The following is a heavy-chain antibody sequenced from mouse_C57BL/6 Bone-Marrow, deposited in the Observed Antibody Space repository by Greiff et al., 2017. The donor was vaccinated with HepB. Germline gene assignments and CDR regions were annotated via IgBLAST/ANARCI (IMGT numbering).Heavy chain of an antibody. V-gene: IGHV1-7*01. Sequence: QVQLKESGAELAKPGASVKLSCKASGYTFTSYWMHWVKQRPGQGLEWIGYINPSSGYTKYNQKFKDKATLTADKSSSTAYMQLSSLTYEDSAVYYCARRAKLGRYYFDYWGQGTTLTVSS. CDR1: GYTFTSYW. CDR3: ARRAKLGRYYFDY. D-gene: IGHD4-1*01. CDR2: INPSSGYT. J-gene: IGHJ2*01.